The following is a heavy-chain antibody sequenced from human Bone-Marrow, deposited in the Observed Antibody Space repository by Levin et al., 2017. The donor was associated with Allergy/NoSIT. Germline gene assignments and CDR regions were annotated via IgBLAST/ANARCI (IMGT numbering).Heavy chain of an antibody. J-gene: IGHJ3*02. V-gene: IGHV3-23*01. CDR1: GFVFSTFA. CDR2: ISGSGSTT. Sequence: GESLKISCAASGFVFSTFAMSWVRQAPGKGLEWVSAISGSGSTTYYADSVKGRFTISRDNSKNTLYLQINSLRAEDTGVYFCAQDPHVAVSLFHIWGQGTTVIVSS. CDR3: AQDPHVAVSLFHI. D-gene: IGHD3-16*01.